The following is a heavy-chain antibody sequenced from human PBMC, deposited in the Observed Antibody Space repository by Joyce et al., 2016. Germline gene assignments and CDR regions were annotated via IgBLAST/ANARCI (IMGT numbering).Heavy chain of an antibody. CDR2: TYYRSKWFD. V-gene: IGHV6-1*01. J-gene: IGHJ4*02. CDR3: SRDEYY. Sequence: QVQLQQSGPGLVKPSQTLSLTCDISGERVSSSSATWNWIRQSPSRGLEWLGRTYYRSKWFDDYAVSVKSRITINADTSKNQFSLQLKSGTPEDTAVYFCSRDEYYWGQGTLVTVSS. CDR1: GERVSSSSAT.